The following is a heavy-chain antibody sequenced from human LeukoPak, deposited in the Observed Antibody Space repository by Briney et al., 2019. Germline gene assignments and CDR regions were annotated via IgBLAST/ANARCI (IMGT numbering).Heavy chain of an antibody. CDR1: GFTLSNYG. J-gene: IGHJ4*02. Sequence: GGSLRLSCAASGFTLSNYGMHWVRQAPGKGLEWVAIISYVGTNKYYADSVKGRFTISRDNSKNTLYLQMNSLRAEDTAVYYCAKDQDTAMITPPTADYWGQGILVTVSS. D-gene: IGHD5-18*01. CDR3: AKDQDTAMITPPTADY. CDR2: ISYVGTNK. V-gene: IGHV3-30*18.